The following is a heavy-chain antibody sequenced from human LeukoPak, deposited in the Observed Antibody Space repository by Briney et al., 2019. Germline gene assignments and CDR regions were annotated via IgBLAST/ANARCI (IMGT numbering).Heavy chain of an antibody. V-gene: IGHV3-53*01. CDR1: GFTVSSNY. Sequence: GGSLRLSCAASGFTVSSNYMSWVRQAPGKGLEWVSVIYSGGSTYYADSVKGRFTISRDNSKNTLYLQMNSLRAEDTAVYYCARGESYYGGNSPRSYYFDYWGQGTLVTVSS. D-gene: IGHD4-23*01. CDR3: ARGESYYGGNSPRSYYFDY. CDR2: IYSGGST. J-gene: IGHJ4*02.